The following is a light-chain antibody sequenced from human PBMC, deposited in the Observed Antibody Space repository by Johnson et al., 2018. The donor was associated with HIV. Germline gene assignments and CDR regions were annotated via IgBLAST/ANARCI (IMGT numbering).Light chain of an antibody. CDR3: GTWDSSLSANV. CDR1: TSNIGNNY. CDR2: DNN. V-gene: IGLV1-51*01. Sequence: QSALTQPPSVSAAPGQKVTISCSGSTSNIGNNYVSWYQQLPGTAPKLLIYDNNKRPSGITDRFSGSKSGTSATLGITGLQTGDEADYYCGTWDSSLSANVFGTGTKVTVL. J-gene: IGLJ1*01.